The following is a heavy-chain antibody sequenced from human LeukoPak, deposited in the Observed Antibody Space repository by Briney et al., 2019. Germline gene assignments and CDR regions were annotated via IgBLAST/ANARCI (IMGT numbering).Heavy chain of an antibody. CDR3: ARDFGWLSGFDN. V-gene: IGHV3-30-3*01. Sequence: GGSLRLSCAASGFTFSSCAIHWVRQAPGKGLEWVAIISYDGTNKYYADSVRGRFTISRDNSKNTLYLQMNSLRAEDTAVYYCARDFGWLSGFDNWGQGTLVTVSS. CDR1: GFTFSSCA. J-gene: IGHJ4*02. CDR2: ISYDGTNK. D-gene: IGHD3-9*01.